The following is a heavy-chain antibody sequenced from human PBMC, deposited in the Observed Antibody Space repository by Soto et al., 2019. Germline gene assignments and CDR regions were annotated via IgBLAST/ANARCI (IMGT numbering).Heavy chain of an antibody. Sequence: ASVKVSCKASGYTFTSYYMHWVRQAPGQGLEWMGIINPSGGSTSYAQKFQGRVTMTRDTSTGTVYMELSSLRSEDTAVYYCARDPLGYCSGGSCYSGGVWFDPWGQGTLVTVSS. CDR3: ARDPLGYCSGGSCYSGGVWFDP. J-gene: IGHJ5*02. V-gene: IGHV1-46*01. CDR1: GYTFTSYY. D-gene: IGHD2-15*01. CDR2: INPSGGST.